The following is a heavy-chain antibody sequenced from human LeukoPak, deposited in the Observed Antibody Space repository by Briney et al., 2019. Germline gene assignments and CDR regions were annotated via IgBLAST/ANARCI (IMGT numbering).Heavy chain of an antibody. CDR1: GGSISSYY. V-gene: IGHV4-59*01. CDR3: VATNPPGVKSGYFDY. J-gene: IGHJ4*02. Sequence: SETLSLTCTVSGGSISSYYWSWIRQPPGKGLEWIGYIYYSGSTNYNPSLKSRVTISVDTSKNQFSLKLSSVTAADTAVYYCVATNPPGVKSGYFDYWGQGTLVTVSS. D-gene: IGHD3-10*01. CDR2: IYYSGST.